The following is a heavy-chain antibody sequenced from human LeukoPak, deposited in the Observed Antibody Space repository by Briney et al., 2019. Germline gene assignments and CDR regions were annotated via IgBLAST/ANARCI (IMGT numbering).Heavy chain of an antibody. CDR3: ARDSPELELWVLMDV. CDR2: IKQDGSEK. J-gene: IGHJ6*02. Sequence: PGGSLRLSCAASGFTFSSYWMSWVRQAPGKGLEWVANIKQDGSEKYYVDSVKGRFTISRDNSKNTLYLQMNSLRAEDTAVYYCARDSPELELWVLMDVWGQGTTVTVSS. CDR1: GFTFSSYW. V-gene: IGHV3-7*01. D-gene: IGHD1-7*01.